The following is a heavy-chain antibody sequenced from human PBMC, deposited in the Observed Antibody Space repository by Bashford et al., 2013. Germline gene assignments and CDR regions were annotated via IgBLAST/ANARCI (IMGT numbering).Heavy chain of an antibody. Sequence: GSLRLSCAASGFSISDHYMSWFRQTPGKGLEWVSDISSVGASRRYLDSVKGRFTISRDQAKNSLFLQMKSLRVEDTAVYYCARGSLLKSGGDVWGQGITVTVSS. CDR2: ISSVGASR. J-gene: IGHJ6*02. D-gene: IGHD2-21*01. CDR1: GFSISDHY. CDR3: ARGSLLKSGGDV. V-gene: IGHV3-11*01.